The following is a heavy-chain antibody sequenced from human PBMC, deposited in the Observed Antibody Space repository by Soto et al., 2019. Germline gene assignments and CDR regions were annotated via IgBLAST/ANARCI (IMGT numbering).Heavy chain of an antibody. CDR3: ARVSLHGPKGDGIGGFDY. D-gene: IGHD3-10*01. V-gene: IGHV3-48*02. CDR2: ISSSSSTI. J-gene: IGHJ4*02. Sequence: GGSLRLSCAASGFTFSSYSMNWVRQAPGKGLEWVSYISSSSSTIYYADSVKGRFTISRDNAKNSLYLQMNSLRDEDTAVYYCARVSLHGPKGDGIGGFDYWGQGTLVTVSS. CDR1: GFTFSSYS.